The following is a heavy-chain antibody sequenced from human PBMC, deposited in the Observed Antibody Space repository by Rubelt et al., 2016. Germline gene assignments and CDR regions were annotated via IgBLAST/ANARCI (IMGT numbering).Heavy chain of an antibody. J-gene: IGHJ4*02. CDR2: INPNSGGT. V-gene: IGHV1-2*02. CDR3: ARFAIGGHSSGYLFDY. Sequence: QVQLVQSGAEVKKPGSSVKVSCKASGYTFTSYYMHWVRQAPGQGLEWMGWINPNSGGTNYAQKFQGRVNMTRDTSISTAYMELSRLRSDDTAVYYCARFAIGGHSSGYLFDYWGQGTLVTVSS. D-gene: IGHD3-22*01. CDR1: GYTFTSYY.